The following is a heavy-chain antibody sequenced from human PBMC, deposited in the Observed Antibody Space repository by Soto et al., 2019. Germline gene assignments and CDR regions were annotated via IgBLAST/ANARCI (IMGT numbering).Heavy chain of an antibody. CDR3: SSSVTRRFSYHYYMAV. Sequence: PSETLSLSCTVSGGSISSYYWSWIRQPPGKGLEWIGYIYYSGSTNYNPPLKSRVIISVDTSKNQFSLKLSFVTAADSAVYYCSSSVTRRFSYHYYMAVWGKGTTVTVSS. V-gene: IGHV4-59*08. CDR1: GGSISSYY. CDR2: IYYSGST. J-gene: IGHJ6*03. D-gene: IGHD4-4*01.